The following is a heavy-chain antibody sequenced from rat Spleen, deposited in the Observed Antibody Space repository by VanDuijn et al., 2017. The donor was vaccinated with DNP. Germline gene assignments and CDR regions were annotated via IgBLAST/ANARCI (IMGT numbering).Heavy chain of an antibody. CDR2: ITNSGGST. CDR3: TRGRIYPFDY. J-gene: IGHJ2*01. Sequence: EVQLVESGGGLVQPGRSLKLSCAASGFTFTNYGMAWVRQAPTKGLEWVASITNSGGSTYYRDSVKGRFTISRDNAKSTLYLQMDSLRSEDTAIFFCTRGRIYPFDYWGQGVMVTVSS. V-gene: IGHV5S13*01. CDR1: GFTFTNYG. D-gene: IGHD1-2*01.